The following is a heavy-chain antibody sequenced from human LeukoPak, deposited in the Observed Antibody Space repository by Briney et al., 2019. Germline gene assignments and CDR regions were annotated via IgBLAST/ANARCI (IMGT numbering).Heavy chain of an antibody. Sequence: ASVKVSCKASGYTFTSYCMHWVRQAPGQGLEWMGIINPSGGSTNYAQKFQGRVTMTRDTSTSTVYMEMSSLRSEDTAVYYCARDLFVYYDSSGYYLSDYWGQGTLVTVSS. CDR1: GYTFTSYC. CDR3: ARDLFVYYDSSGYYLSDY. V-gene: IGHV1-46*01. CDR2: INPSGGST. D-gene: IGHD3-22*01. J-gene: IGHJ4*02.